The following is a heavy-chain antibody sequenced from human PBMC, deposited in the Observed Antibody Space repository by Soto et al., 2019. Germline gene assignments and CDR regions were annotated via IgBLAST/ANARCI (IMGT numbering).Heavy chain of an antibody. V-gene: IGHV4-59*01. CDR1: GGSISSYY. CDR2: IYYSGST. D-gene: IGHD3-16*01. J-gene: IGHJ4*02. CDR3: ARGGWMIISTHDFEY. Sequence: SETLSLTCTVSGGSISSYYWSWIRQPPGKGLEWIGYIYYSGSTNYNPSLKSRVTISVDTSKNQFSLKLSSVTAADTAVYYCARGGWMIISTHDFEYWGQGTLVTVSS.